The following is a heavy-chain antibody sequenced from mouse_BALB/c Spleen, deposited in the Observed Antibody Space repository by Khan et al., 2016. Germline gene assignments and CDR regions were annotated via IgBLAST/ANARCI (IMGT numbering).Heavy chain of an antibody. J-gene: IGHJ2*01. CDR3: ARGGNYAYYFDD. Sequence: EVKLEESGPSLVKPSQTLSLTCSVSGDSIISGYWNWIRKFPGNKLEYIGYISYNGSPYYNPSLKSRISITRDTSKNQYYLQLNSVTTEDTATYFCARGGNYAYYFDDWGQGTTLTVSS. D-gene: IGHD2-1*01. CDR1: GDSIISGY. V-gene: IGHV3-8*02. CDR2: ISYNGSP.